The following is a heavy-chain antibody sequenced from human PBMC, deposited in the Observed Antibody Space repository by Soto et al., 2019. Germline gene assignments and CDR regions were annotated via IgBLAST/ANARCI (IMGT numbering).Heavy chain of an antibody. CDR2: IIPTFGTA. J-gene: IGHJ4*02. V-gene: IGHV1-69*01. CDR1: GGTFSSYA. CDR3: ASYYHGSGSYSGIDY. Sequence: QVQLVQSGAEMKKPGSSVKVSCKAAGGTFSSYAIIWVRQAPGQGLEWMGGIIPTFGTAQYTQKFQGRVTITADESTRTAYMELSSLGSEDTAVYYCASYYHGSGSYSGIDYWGQGNLVTVSS. D-gene: IGHD3-10*01.